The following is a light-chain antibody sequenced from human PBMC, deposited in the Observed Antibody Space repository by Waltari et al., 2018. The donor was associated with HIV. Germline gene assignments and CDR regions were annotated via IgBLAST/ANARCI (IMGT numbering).Light chain of an antibody. V-gene: IGLV1-47*01. CDR2: SNK. CDR3: AAWDDSVSGCA. J-gene: IGLJ2*01. CDR1: GSNVGVNF. Sequence: QSVLTQAPSASGTPGQRVTLSCSGTGSNVGVNFVSWYQQLPGMAPKLLIYSNKVRPSRVPYRFSGSKSVTSASLAISGLRSEDEAVYFCAAWDDSVSGCAFGEGTKVTVL.